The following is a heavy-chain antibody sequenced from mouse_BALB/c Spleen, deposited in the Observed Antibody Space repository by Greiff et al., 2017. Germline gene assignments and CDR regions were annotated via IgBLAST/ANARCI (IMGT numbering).Heavy chain of an antibody. CDR2: ISNGGGST. CDR3: ARGGTLGYFDY. J-gene: IGHJ2*01. D-gene: IGHD3-3*01. Sequence: EVMLVESGGGLVQPGGSLKLSCAASGFTFSSYTMSWVRQTPEKRLEWVAYISNGGGSTYYPDTVKGRFTISRDNAKNTLYLQMSSLKSEDTAMYYCARGGTLGYFDYWGQGTTLTVSS. V-gene: IGHV5-12-2*01. CDR1: GFTFSSYT.